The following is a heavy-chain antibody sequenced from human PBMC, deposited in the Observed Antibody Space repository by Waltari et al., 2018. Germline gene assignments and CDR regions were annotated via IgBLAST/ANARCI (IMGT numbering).Heavy chain of an antibody. V-gene: IGHV3-23*01. CDR2: GGST. D-gene: IGHD6-19*01. Sequence: GGSTYYADSVKGRFTISRDNSKNTLYLQMNSLRAEDTAVYYCAKDPAVAVAGPTNWYFDLWGRGTLVTVSS. J-gene: IGHJ2*01. CDR3: AKDPAVAVAGPTNWYFDL.